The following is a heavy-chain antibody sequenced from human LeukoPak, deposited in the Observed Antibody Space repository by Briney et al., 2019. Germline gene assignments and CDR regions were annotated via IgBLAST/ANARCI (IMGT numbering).Heavy chain of an antibody. CDR3: ASISGLVDY. CDR2: ISSSGTTI. CDR1: GFTFSSYE. J-gene: IGHJ4*02. Sequence: PGGSLRLSCAASGFTFSSYEMNWVRQAPGKGLEWVSYISSSGTTIYYADSVKGRFTISRDNAKNSLYLQMNSLRAEDTAVYYCASISGLVDYWGQGTLVTVSS. V-gene: IGHV3-48*03. D-gene: IGHD1-20*01.